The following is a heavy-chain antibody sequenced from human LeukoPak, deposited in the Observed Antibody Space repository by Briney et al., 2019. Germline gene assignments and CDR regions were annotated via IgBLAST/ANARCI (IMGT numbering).Heavy chain of an antibody. CDR3: ASSSNTRPGY. D-gene: IGHD6-13*01. V-gene: IGHV4-4*02. J-gene: IGHJ4*02. CDR2: IYHSGTT. CDR1: GGSIISTNW. Sequence: SGTLSLTCAVSGGSIISTNWWNWVRQPPGQGLEWIGEIYHSGTTTYNASLKSRVSISVDKSKNQFSLTLSSATAADTAVYYCASSSNTRPGYWGQGILVTVSS.